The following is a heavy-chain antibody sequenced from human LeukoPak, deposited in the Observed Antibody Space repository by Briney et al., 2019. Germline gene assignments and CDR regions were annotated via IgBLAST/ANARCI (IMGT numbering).Heavy chain of an antibody. V-gene: IGHV4-39*07. CDR2: IYYSGST. J-gene: IGHJ6*02. CDR1: GGSISSSSYY. Sequence: SETLSLTCTVSGGSISSSSYYWGWIRQPPGKGLEWIGSIYYSGSTYYNPSLKSRVTISVDTSKNQFSLKLSSVTAADTAVYYCARGLAAGSPRPYYYYGMDVWGQGTTVTVSS. D-gene: IGHD6-13*01. CDR3: ARGLAAGSPRPYYYYGMDV.